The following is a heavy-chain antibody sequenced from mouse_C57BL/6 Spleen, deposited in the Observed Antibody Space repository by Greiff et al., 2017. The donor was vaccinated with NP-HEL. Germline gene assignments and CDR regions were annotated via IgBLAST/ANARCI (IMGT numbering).Heavy chain of an antibody. CDR2: IRNKANGYTT. V-gene: IGHV7-3*01. CDR3: ASLRAGAMDY. D-gene: IGHD1-1*01. Sequence: EVKLVESGGGLVQPGGSLSLSCAASGFTFTDYYMSWVRQPPGKALEWLGFIRNKANGYTTEYSASVKGRFTISRDNSQSILYLQMNALRAEDSATYYCASLRAGAMDYWGQGTSVTVSS. CDR1: GFTFTDYY. J-gene: IGHJ4*01.